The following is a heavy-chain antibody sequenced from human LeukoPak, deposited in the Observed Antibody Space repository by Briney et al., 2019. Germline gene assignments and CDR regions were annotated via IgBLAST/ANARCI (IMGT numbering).Heavy chain of an antibody. CDR3: VREPVAYYYDSSGYEGHY. J-gene: IGHJ4*02. CDR1: GGTFSSYA. CDR2: IIPIFGTA. D-gene: IGHD3-22*01. V-gene: IGHV1-69*05. Sequence: SVKVSCKASGGTFSSYAISWVRQAPGQGLEWMGGIIPIFGTANYAQKFQGRVTITTDESTSTAYMELSSLRSEDTAVYYCVREPVAYYYDSSGYEGHYWGQGTLVTVSS.